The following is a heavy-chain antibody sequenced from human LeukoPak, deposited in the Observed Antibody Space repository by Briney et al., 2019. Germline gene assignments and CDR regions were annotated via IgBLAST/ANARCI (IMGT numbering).Heavy chain of an antibody. CDR1: GGTFSSYA. CDR2: IIPIFGTA. J-gene: IGHJ6*03. V-gene: IGHV1-69*01. Sequence: SVKVSCKASGGTFSSYAISWVRQAPGQGLEWMGGIIPIFGTANYAQKFQGRVTITADESTSTAYMELSSLRSEDTAVYYCASPGGYGGNSDYYYYMDVWGKGTTVTVSS. D-gene: IGHD4-23*01. CDR3: ASPGGYGGNSDYYYYMDV.